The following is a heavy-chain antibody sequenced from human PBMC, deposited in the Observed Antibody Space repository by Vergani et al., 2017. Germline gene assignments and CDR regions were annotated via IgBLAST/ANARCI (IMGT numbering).Heavy chain of an antibody. Sequence: QVQLQESGPGLVKPSQTLSLICTVSGGSVSNGGYYWSWIRQHPVKGLEWIGYIFYTGNTYYSPSLRSRLTMSVHTSKSQFSLRLSAVTAADTAIYYCARTRIAAAAYYFDFWGQGALVTVSS. V-gene: IGHV4-31*03. J-gene: IGHJ4*02. D-gene: IGHD6-13*01. CDR3: ARTRIAAAAYYFDF. CDR2: IFYTGNT. CDR1: GGSVSNGGYY.